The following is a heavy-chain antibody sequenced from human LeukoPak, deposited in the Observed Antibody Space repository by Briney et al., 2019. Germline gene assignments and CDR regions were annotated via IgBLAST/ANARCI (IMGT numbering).Heavy chain of an antibody. V-gene: IGHV4-30-4*07. CDR3: ARQSDYYGGNDAFDI. J-gene: IGHJ3*02. Sequence: SETLSLTCAVSGGSISSGGYSWSWIRQPPGKGLEWIGYIYYSGSTYYNPSLKSRVTISVDTSKNQFSLKLSSVTAADTAVYYCARQSDYYGGNDAFDIWGQGTMVTVSS. CDR1: GGSISSGGYS. CDR2: IYYSGST. D-gene: IGHD3-10*01.